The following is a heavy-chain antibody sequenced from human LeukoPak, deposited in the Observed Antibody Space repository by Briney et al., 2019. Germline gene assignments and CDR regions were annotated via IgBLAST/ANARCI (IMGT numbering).Heavy chain of an antibody. CDR3: ARGGKWLHFPFDI. D-gene: IGHD2-8*01. CDR2: ISSSSSYM. V-gene: IGHV3-21*01. CDR1: GFTFSSYS. J-gene: IGHJ3*02. Sequence: GGTLRLSCAASGFTFSSYSMNWVRQAPGKGLEWVSSISSSSSYMYYADSVKGRFTISRDNANNSLYLQMNSLRAEDTAVYYCARGGKWLHFPFDIWGQGTMVTVSS.